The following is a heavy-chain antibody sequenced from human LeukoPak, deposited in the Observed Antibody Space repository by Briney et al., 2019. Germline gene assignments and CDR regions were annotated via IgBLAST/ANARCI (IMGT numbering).Heavy chain of an antibody. CDR2: IYTSEST. CDR1: GGSISSGGYY. J-gene: IGHJ6*03. V-gene: IGHV4-61*08. Sequence: SETLSLTCTVSGGSISSGGYYWSWIRQHPGKGLEWIGYIYTSESTNYNPSLKSRVTISVDTSKKQFSLNLSSVTAADTAVYYCAGGNYYYYYIDVWGKGTTVTVSS. CDR3: AGGNYYYYYIDV.